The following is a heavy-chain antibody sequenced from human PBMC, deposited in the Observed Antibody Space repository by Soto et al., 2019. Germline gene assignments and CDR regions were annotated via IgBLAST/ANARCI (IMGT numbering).Heavy chain of an antibody. Sequence: GGSLRLSCVASGFTFSIYNMNRVRQAPGKGLEWVSVITGSGDYTNYGDSVKGRFTISRDNSKNTLYLQMNSLRAEDTAVYFCARRVTSSFDYWGQGTLVTVSS. CDR3: ARRVTSSFDY. J-gene: IGHJ4*02. D-gene: IGHD4-4*01. CDR2: ITGSGDYT. CDR1: GFTFSIYN. V-gene: IGHV3-23*01.